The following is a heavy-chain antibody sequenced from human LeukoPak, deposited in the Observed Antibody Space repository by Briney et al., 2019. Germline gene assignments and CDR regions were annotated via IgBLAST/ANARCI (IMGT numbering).Heavy chain of an antibody. CDR1: GGTFSSYA. Sequence: ASVKVSCKASGGTFSSYAISWVRQAPGQGLEWMGRIIPIFGTANYAQKFQGRVTITADESTSTAYMELSSLRSEDTAVYYCAREKYSGYDSLCFDYWGQGTLVTVSS. CDR3: AREKYSGYDSLCFDY. CDR2: IIPIFGTA. J-gene: IGHJ4*02. D-gene: IGHD5-12*01. V-gene: IGHV1-69*13.